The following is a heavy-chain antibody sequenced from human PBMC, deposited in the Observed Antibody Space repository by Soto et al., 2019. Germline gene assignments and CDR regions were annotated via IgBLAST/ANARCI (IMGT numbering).Heavy chain of an antibody. CDR2: IWYDGSNK. V-gene: IGHV3-33*01. J-gene: IGHJ6*02. Sequence: GGSLRLSCAASGFTFSSYGMHWVRQAPGKGLEWVAVIWYDGSNKYYTGSVKGRFTISRDNSKNTLYLQMNSLRAEDTAVYYCARGGALTYSSGYNYYGMDVWGQGTTVTVSS. D-gene: IGHD6-19*01. CDR3: ARGGALTYSSGYNYYGMDV. CDR1: GFTFSSYG.